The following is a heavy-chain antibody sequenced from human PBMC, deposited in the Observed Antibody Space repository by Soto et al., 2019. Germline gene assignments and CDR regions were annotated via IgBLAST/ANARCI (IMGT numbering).Heavy chain of an antibody. Sequence: KPSETLSLTCTVSGGSISSYYWSWIRQPPGKGLEWIGYSYYTGSTNYNPSLKSRVTISVDTSKNRFSLKLSSVTPADTAVYYCARSLYDYVWGSYRFNWFDPWGQGTLVTVSS. CDR1: GGSISSYY. D-gene: IGHD3-16*02. J-gene: IGHJ5*02. CDR2: SYYTGST. V-gene: IGHV4-59*01. CDR3: ARSLYDYVWGSYRFNWFDP.